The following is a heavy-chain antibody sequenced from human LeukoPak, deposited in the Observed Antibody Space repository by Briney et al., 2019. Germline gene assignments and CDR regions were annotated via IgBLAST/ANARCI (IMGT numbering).Heavy chain of an antibody. CDR2: INHSGST. V-gene: IGHV4-38-2*02. J-gene: IGHJ4*02. Sequence: PSETLSLTCTVSGYSISSGYYWGWIRQPPGKGLEWIGEINHSGSTNYNPSLKSRVTISVDTSKNQFSLKLSSVTAADTAVYYCARRYYGSGSYYSYWGQGTLVTVSS. D-gene: IGHD3-10*01. CDR3: ARRYYGSGSYYSY. CDR1: GYSISSGYY.